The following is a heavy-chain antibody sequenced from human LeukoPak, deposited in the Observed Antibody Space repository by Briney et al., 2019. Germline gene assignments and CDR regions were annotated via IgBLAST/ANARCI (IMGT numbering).Heavy chain of an antibody. CDR1: GFTFSSYG. J-gene: IGHJ6*04. D-gene: IGHD2-2*01. Sequence: PGRFLRLSCAASGFTFSSYGMHWVRQAPGKGLEWVAVIWYDGSNKYCADSVKGRFTISRDNSKNTLYLQMNSLRAEDTAVYYCARALSTSPLGYYYGMDVWGKGTTVTVSS. CDR2: IWYDGSNK. V-gene: IGHV3-33*01. CDR3: ARALSTSPLGYYYGMDV.